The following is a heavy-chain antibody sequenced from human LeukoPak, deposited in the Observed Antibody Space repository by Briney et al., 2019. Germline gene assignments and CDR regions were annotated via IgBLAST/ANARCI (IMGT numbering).Heavy chain of an antibody. CDR2: ITGSSSYI. V-gene: IGHV3-21*01. CDR1: GFTFSTYY. J-gene: IGHJ4*02. Sequence: GGSLRFSCAASGFTFSTYYMNWVRQAPGKGLEWVSFITGSSSYIYYTDSVKGRFTISRDNAKNSLFLQMNSLRDEDTAVYYCASGFSSSPYFDYWGQGTLVTVSS. CDR3: ASGFSSSPYFDY. D-gene: IGHD6-6*01.